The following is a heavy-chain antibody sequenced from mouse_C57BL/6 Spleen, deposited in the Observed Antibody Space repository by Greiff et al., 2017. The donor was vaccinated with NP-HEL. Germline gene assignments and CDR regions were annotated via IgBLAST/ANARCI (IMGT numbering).Heavy chain of an antibody. CDR1: GYTFTSYW. CDR2: IYPSDSET. CDR3: ARSRNSRGFAY. Sequence: QVQLQQPGAELVRPGSSVKLSCKASGYTFTSYWMDWVKQRPGQGLEWIGNIYPSDSETHYNQKFKDKATLTVDKSSSTAYMQLSSLTSEDSAVYYCARSRNSRGFAYWGQGTLVTVSA. V-gene: IGHV1-61*01. J-gene: IGHJ3*01.